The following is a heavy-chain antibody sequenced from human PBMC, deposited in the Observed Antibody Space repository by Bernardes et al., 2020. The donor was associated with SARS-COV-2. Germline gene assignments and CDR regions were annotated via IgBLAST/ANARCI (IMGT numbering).Heavy chain of an antibody. V-gene: IGHV4-4*07. CDR3: ARGGSGIDFWSGLVGTYYYYGMDV. J-gene: IGHJ6*02. Sequence: SETLSLTCTVSGGSISSYYWSWIRQPAGKGLEWIGRIYTSGSTNYNPSLKSRVTMSVDTSKNQFSLKLSSVTAADTAVYYCARGGSGIDFWSGLVGTYYYYGMDVWGQGTTVTVSS. CDR1: GGSISSYY. CDR2: IYTSGST. D-gene: IGHD3-3*01.